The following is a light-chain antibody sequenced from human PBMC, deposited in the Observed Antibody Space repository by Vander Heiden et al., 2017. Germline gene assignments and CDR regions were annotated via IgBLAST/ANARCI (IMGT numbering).Light chain of an antibody. CDR1: QSVSSY. V-gene: IGKV3-11*01. Sequence: PGEGATLSCRASQSVSSYLAWYQQKPGQAPRLLIYDASKRATGIPARFSGSASGTDFTLTISSLEPEDFAVYYCQQRSNWPITFGQGTRLEIK. J-gene: IGKJ5*01. CDR2: DAS. CDR3: QQRSNWPIT.